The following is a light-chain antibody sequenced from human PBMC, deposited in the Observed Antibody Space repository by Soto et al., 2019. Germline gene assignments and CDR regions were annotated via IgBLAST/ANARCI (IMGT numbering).Light chain of an antibody. CDR2: DAS. V-gene: IGKV1-33*01. Sequence: DNQMTQSPSSLSASVGDRVTITCQASQGISNYLNWYQQKPGKAPKLLIYDASNLETGVPSRFGGSGSGIHFTFTISSLQAEDIATYFCQQNVDLPYTFGQGTKLEIK. CDR1: QGISNY. J-gene: IGKJ2*01. CDR3: QQNVDLPYT.